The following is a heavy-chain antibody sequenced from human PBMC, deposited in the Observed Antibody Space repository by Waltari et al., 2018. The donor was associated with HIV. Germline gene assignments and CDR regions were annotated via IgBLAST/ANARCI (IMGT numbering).Heavy chain of an antibody. CDR1: GFPFSSYA. Sequence: QVQLVEAGGGGVQPGKSLRLYFAASGFPFSSYAMHWCRQAPGKGLEWVAVISYDGSNKYSAYSVKGRFTISRDNSKNTLYLQMNSLRAEDTAMYYCARDTHYGMDVWGQGTTVTVSS. CDR2: ISYDGSNK. CDR3: ARDTHYGMDV. V-gene: IGHV3-30-3*01. J-gene: IGHJ6*02.